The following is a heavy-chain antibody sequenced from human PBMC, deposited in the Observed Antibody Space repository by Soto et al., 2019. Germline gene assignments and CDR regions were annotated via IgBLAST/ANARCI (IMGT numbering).Heavy chain of an antibody. Sequence: EVQLVESGGGLVQPGGSLRLSCAASGFTFSTYWMTWVRQPPGKWLEWVANMDKDGSETYYVASVRGRFTVSRDNAKNSLYLKMNSLRVEGKPVYYCVCGGTFFIYWGQGTLVTVSP. V-gene: IGHV3-7*01. J-gene: IGHJ4*02. CDR3: VCGGTFFIY. CDR1: GFTFSTYW. D-gene: IGHD3-16*01. CDR2: MDKDGSET.